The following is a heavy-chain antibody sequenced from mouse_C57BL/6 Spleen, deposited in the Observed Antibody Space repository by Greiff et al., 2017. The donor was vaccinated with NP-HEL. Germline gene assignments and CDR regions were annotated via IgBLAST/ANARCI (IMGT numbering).Heavy chain of an antibody. CDR2: IDPETGGT. J-gene: IGHJ1*03. CDR1: GYTFTDYE. CDR3: TGDWYFDV. Sequence: QVQLKQSGAELVRPGASVTLSCKASGYTFTDYEMHWVKQTPVHGLEWIGAIDPETGGTAYNQKFKGKAILTADKSSSTANMELRSLTSEDSAVYYCTGDWYFDVWGTGTTVTVSS. V-gene: IGHV1-15*01.